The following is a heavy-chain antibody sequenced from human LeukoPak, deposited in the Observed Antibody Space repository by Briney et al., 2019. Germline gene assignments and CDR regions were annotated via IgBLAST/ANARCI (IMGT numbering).Heavy chain of an antibody. Sequence: KPSETLSLTCTVSGYSISSGYYWGWIRQPPGKGLEWIGSIYHSGSTYYNPSLKSRVTISVDTSKNQFSLKLSSVTAADTAVYYCARQAGDPKTAFDIWGQGTMVTVSS. D-gene: IGHD3-10*01. CDR2: IYHSGST. CDR3: ARQAGDPKTAFDI. V-gene: IGHV4-38-2*02. CDR1: GYSISSGYY. J-gene: IGHJ3*02.